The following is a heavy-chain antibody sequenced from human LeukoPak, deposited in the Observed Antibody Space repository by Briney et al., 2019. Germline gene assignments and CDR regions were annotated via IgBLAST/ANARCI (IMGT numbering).Heavy chain of an antibody. CDR3: ARSWGGPHAFDI. V-gene: IGHV4-34*01. CDR2: INHSGST. D-gene: IGHD3-10*01. Sequence: SETLSLTCAVYGGSFSGYYWSWIRQPPGKGLEWIGEINHSGSTNYNPSLKSRVTISVDTSKNQFSLKLSSVTAADTAVYYCARSWGGPHAFDIWGQGTMVTVSS. J-gene: IGHJ3*02. CDR1: GGSFSGYY.